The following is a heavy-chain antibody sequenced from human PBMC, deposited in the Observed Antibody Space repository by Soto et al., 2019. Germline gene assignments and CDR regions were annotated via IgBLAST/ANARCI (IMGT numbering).Heavy chain of an antibody. CDR1: GYTFTHYY. V-gene: IGHV1-46*01. D-gene: IGHD6-13*01. CDR3: ARDLAAGDY. J-gene: IGHJ4*02. CDR2: INPASGST. Sequence: QVQLVQSGAVVKKPGASVKLSCRTSGYTFTHYYIHWVQQAPGQGLEWLAIINPASGSTNYAQDFQGRVTLTMDTSTTTVYMELSGLRAEDTAIFYCARDLAAGDYWGQGTLVTVSS.